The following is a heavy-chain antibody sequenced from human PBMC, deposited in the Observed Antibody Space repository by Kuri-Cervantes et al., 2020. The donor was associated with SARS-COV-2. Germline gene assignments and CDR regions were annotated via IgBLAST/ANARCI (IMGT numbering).Heavy chain of an antibody. Sequence: SGPTLVKPTQTLTLTCTFSGFSLTNSGMCVAWIRQPPGKALEWLARIDWDDDKYYKSSLNTRLSISKDTSNDQVVLTMTNMDPVDTATYYCVRIRAATVIADYWGQGTLVTVSS. CDR3: VRIRAATVIADY. V-gene: IGHV2-70*11. CDR2: IDWDDDK. D-gene: IGHD4-11*01. CDR1: GFSLTNSGMC. J-gene: IGHJ4*02.